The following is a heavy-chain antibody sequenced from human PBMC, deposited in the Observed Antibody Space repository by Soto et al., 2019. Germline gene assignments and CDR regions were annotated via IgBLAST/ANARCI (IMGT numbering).Heavy chain of an antibody. CDR3: AYRVGSRGTFDY. Sequence: QITLKESGPTLVKPTQTLTLTCTFSGFSLTTSGVSVGWIRQPPGKALEWLASIYWNDDKRYSPSLKSRLTLTKDNSKKPVVLTMTNMDPVDTATYYFAYRVGSRGTFDYWGQGTLVTVSS. J-gene: IGHJ4*02. CDR1: GFSLTTSGVS. D-gene: IGHD6-25*01. CDR2: IYWNDDK. V-gene: IGHV2-5*01.